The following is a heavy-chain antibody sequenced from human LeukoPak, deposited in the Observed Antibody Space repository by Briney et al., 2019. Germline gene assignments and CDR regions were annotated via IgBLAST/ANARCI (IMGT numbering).Heavy chain of an antibody. Sequence: SETLSLTCTVSGGSISSNSYYWGWIRQPPGKGLEWIGSIYYSGSTYYNPSLKSRVTISVDTSKNQFSLKLSSVTAADTAVYYCARWDGDYDSFAFDYWGQGTLVTVSS. CDR1: GGSISSNSYY. D-gene: IGHD4-17*01. CDR3: ARWDGDYDSFAFDY. V-gene: IGHV4-39*07. J-gene: IGHJ4*02. CDR2: IYYSGST.